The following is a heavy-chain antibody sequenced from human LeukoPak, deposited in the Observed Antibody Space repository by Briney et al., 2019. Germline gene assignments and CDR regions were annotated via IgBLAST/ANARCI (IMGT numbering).Heavy chain of an antibody. CDR3: ARGVTYYDFWSGYLPFDY. D-gene: IGHD3-3*01. CDR2: ISAYNGNT. J-gene: IGHJ4*02. V-gene: IGHV1-18*01. CDR1: GYTFTSHG. Sequence: ASVKVSCKASGYTFTSHGISWVRQAPGQGLEWMGWISAYNGNTNYAQKLQGRVTMTTDTSTSTAYMELRSLRSDDTAVYYCARGVTYYDFWSGYLPFDYWGQGTLVTVSS.